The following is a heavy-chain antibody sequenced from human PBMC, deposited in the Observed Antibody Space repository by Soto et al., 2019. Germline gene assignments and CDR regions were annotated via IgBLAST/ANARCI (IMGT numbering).Heavy chain of an antibody. CDR2: IYPGDSDT. CDR1: GYSFTSYW. CDR3: ARVYYNDSSGYSRRGDYYYYGMDV. V-gene: IGHV5-51*01. D-gene: IGHD3-22*01. Sequence: PGESLKISCKGSGYSFTSYWIGWVRQMPGKGLEWMGIIYPGDSDTRYSPSFQGQVTISADKSISTAYLQWSSLKASDTAMYYCARVYYNDSSGYSRRGDYYYYGMDVWGQGTTVTVSS. J-gene: IGHJ6*02.